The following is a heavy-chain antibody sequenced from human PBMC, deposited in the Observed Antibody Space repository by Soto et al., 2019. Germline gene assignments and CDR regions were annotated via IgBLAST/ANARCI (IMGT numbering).Heavy chain of an antibody. CDR1: GFTFSSYA. Sequence: AGSLRLSCAASGFTFSSYAMSWVRQAPGKGLEWVSSITSGGDSTYYADSVKGRFTISRDNSKNTLYLPMNSLRVGDTAVYYCAKRDHYDANAHFASWGPGTLVTVSS. CDR2: ITSGGDST. V-gene: IGHV3-23*01. CDR3: AKRDHYDANAHFAS. J-gene: IGHJ5*01. D-gene: IGHD3-16*01.